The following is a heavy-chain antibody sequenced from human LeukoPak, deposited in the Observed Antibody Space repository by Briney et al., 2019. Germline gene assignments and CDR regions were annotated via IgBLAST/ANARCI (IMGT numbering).Heavy chain of an antibody. CDR2: MNPNSGNT. J-gene: IGHJ4*02. V-gene: IGHV1-8*02. D-gene: IGHD6-13*01. CDR3: ARSSSSWYFLTY. CDR1: GYAFTSYY. Sequence: GASVKVSCKASGYAFTSYYMHWVRQAPGQGLEWMGWMNPNSGNTGYAQKFQGRVTMTRNTSISTAYMELSSLRSEDTAVYYCARSSSSWYFLTYWGQGTLVTVSS.